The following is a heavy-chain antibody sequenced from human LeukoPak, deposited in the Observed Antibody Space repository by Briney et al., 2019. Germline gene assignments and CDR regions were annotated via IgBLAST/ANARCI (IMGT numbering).Heavy chain of an antibody. CDR1: GFTFSSFD. CDR3: ARRLPDSGSYSPDY. J-gene: IGHJ4*02. CDR2: IKFDGSQK. Sequence: PGGSLRLSCAPSGFTFSSFDMHWVRQPPDKGLEWVAFIKFDGSQKYYADSVRGRFTVSRYNSRNMLYLQLDSLRDDDTAVYFCARRLPDSGSYSPDYSGQGTLVTVSS. D-gene: IGHD3-10*01. V-gene: IGHV3-30*02.